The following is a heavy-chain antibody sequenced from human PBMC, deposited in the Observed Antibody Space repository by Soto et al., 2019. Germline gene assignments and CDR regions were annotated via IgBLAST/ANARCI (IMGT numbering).Heavy chain of an antibody. D-gene: IGHD6-13*01. J-gene: IGHJ5*02. CDR3: ARAAAGDASSSDP. CDR2: IIPILGIA. CDR1: GGTFSSYT. V-gene: IGHV1-69*02. Sequence: QVQLVQSGAEVKKPGSSVKVSCKASGGTFSSYTISWVRQAPGQGLEWMGRIIPILGIANYAQKFQGRVTITADKSTSTAYMELSSLRSEDTAVYYCARAAAGDASSSDPWGQGTLVTVSS.